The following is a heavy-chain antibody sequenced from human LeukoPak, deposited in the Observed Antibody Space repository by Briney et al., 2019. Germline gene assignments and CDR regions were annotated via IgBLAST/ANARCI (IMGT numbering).Heavy chain of an antibody. Sequence: GGSLRLSCAASGFTVSSNYMSWVRQAPGKGLEWVSVIYSDGTTYYGDSVKGRFSISRDNSKNTLYLQMNSLRAEDTAVYYCARSASYDSSSYFYYYYMDVWGKGTTVTISS. J-gene: IGHJ6*03. CDR2: IYSDGTT. CDR1: GFTVSSNY. D-gene: IGHD3-22*01. V-gene: IGHV3-66*01. CDR3: ARSASYDSSSYFYYYYMDV.